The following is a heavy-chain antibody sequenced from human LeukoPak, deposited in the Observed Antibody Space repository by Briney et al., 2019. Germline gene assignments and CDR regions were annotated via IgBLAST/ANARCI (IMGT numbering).Heavy chain of an antibody. CDR1: GFTFSSYA. CDR3: ATEWAGATRRFEH. J-gene: IGHJ4*02. V-gene: IGHV3-30-3*01. CDR2: ISYDGSNK. D-gene: IGHD1-26*01. Sequence: PGGSLRLSCAASGFTFSSYAMHWVRQAPGKGLEWVTVISYDGSNKYYADSVKGRFTISRDNSKNTLYLQMNSLRAEDTAVYYCATEWAGATRRFEHWGQGTLVTVSS.